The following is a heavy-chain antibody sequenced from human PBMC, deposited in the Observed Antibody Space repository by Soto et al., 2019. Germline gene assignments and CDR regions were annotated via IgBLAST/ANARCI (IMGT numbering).Heavy chain of an antibody. V-gene: IGHV4-39*01. CDR2: IQYRGST. CDR3: ARGGYCSGGSCYIQH. CDR1: DDSITSGAYY. Sequence: SETLSLTCTVSDDSITSGAYYWGLIRQPPGKGLEWIGTIQYRGSTYYNPSLKSRVTMSLDTSKNQYSLRLSSVTAADTAVYYCARGGYCSGGSCYIQHWGQGTLVTVSS. J-gene: IGHJ1*01. D-gene: IGHD2-15*01.